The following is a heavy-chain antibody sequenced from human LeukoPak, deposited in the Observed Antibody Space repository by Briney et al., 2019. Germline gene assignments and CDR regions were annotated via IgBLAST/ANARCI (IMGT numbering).Heavy chain of an antibody. J-gene: IGHJ4*02. Sequence: SVKVSCKASGYTFTSYDINWVRQAPGQGLEWMGRIIPILGIANYAQKFQGRVTITADKSTSTAYMELSSLRSEDTAVYYCARDQGGYSYGYGYWGQGTLVTVSS. V-gene: IGHV1-69*04. CDR1: GYTFTSYD. CDR2: IIPILGIA. D-gene: IGHD5-18*01. CDR3: ARDQGGYSYGYGY.